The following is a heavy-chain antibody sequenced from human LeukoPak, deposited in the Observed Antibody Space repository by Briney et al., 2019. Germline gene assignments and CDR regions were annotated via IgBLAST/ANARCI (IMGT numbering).Heavy chain of an antibody. Sequence: GASVKVSCKASGYTFTSYGISWVRQAPGQGLEWMGWISAYNGNTNYAQKLQGRVTMTTDTSTSTAYMELRSLRSDDTAVYYCARARTGTDANIVATREWDAFDIWGQGTMVTVSS. D-gene: IGHD5-12*01. CDR2: ISAYNGNT. CDR3: ARARTGTDANIVATREWDAFDI. CDR1: GYTFTSYG. J-gene: IGHJ3*02. V-gene: IGHV1-18*01.